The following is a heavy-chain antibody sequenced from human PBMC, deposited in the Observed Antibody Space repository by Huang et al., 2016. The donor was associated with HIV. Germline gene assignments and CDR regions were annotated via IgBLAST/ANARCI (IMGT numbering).Heavy chain of an antibody. Sequence: QVRLQPWGAGLLNPSETLSLTCAVHGGSFRGYQWTWIRQSPGKGLEWIGEINRSRSATYNPSRKTRVTITGDRSKNQFSLEMASLTVADTSVYFCARGLRFCRGGDCFPTHFQHWSQG. CDR3: ARGLRFCRGGDCFPTHFQH. J-gene: IGHJ1*01. D-gene: IGHD2-21*02. CDR2: INRSRSA. V-gene: IGHV4-34*02. CDR1: GGSFRGYQ.